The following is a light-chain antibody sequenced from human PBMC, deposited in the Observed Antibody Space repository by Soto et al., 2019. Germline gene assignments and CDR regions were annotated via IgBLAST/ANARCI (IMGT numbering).Light chain of an antibody. V-gene: IGKV1-5*01. CDR3: QQYNSYPWT. CDR1: QSISSW. CDR2: DAS. Sequence: IHITQSPSTLSASVGDRVTITCRASQSISSWLAWYQQKPGKAPKLLIYDASSLESGVPSRFSGSGSGTEFTLTISSLQPDDFATYYCQQYNSYPWTFGQGTKVDIK. J-gene: IGKJ1*01.